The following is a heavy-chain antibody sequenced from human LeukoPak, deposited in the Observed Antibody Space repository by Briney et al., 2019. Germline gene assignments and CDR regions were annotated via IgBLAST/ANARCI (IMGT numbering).Heavy chain of an antibody. D-gene: IGHD3-10*01. Sequence: PGGSLRLSCAGSEFTFINYAMSWVRQAPGKGLEWVSTISGSGTTTYYADSVKGRFTTSRDTSKNTMYMQMNSLRAEDTAVYYCASMGASIYGSYYFEYWGQGALVTVSS. CDR1: EFTFINYA. CDR2: ISGSGTTT. CDR3: ASMGASIYGSYYFEY. V-gene: IGHV3-23*01. J-gene: IGHJ4*02.